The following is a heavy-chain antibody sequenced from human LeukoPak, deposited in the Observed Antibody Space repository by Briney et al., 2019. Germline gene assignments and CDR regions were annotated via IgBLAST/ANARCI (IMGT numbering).Heavy chain of an antibody. D-gene: IGHD2/OR15-2a*01. J-gene: IGHJ6*02. CDR3: ARDPNSVYYYGMDV. Sequence: GGSLRLSCAASGFTFSSHAMSWVRQAPGKGLEWVSVISGSGGSTYYVESVKGRFTISRDNSKNTLYLQMNSLRAEDTAVYYCARDPNSVYYYGMDVWGQGTTVTVSS. V-gene: IGHV3-23*01. CDR2: ISGSGGST. CDR1: GFTFSSHA.